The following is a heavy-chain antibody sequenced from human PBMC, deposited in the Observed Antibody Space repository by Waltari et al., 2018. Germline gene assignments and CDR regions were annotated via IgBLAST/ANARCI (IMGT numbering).Heavy chain of an antibody. Sequence: QVQLVQSGAEVKKPGSSVKVSCKASGGTFSSYAISWVRQAPGHGLEWMGGIIPIFGTANYAQKFQGRVTITTDESTSTAYMELSSLRSEDTAVYYCASDRYYGSGSYPEDYYYYYYMDVWGKGTTVTVSS. V-gene: IGHV1-69*05. CDR1: GGTFSSYA. J-gene: IGHJ6*03. CDR2: IIPIFGTA. D-gene: IGHD3-10*01. CDR3: ASDRYYGSGSYPEDYYYYYYMDV.